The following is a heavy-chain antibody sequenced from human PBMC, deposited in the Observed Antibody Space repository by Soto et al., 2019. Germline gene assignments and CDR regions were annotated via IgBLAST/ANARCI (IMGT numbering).Heavy chain of an antibody. D-gene: IGHD4-17*01. J-gene: IGHJ5*02. CDR3: ARADYGENNWLDH. V-gene: IGHV1-18*01. CDR2: INVHDGNT. Sequence: ASVKVSCKASGYNFKVYGISWVRQTPGQGLEWMGWINVHDGNTNFGERFKGRITLTTDKSTDTAYMELWSLRSDDTAMYYCARADYGENNWLDHWGQGTQVTVSS. CDR1: GYNFKVYG.